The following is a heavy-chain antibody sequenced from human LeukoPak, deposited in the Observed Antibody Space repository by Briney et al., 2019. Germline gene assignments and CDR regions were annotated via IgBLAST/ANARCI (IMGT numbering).Heavy chain of an antibody. J-gene: IGHJ4*02. Sequence: GGSLRLSCAASGFTVSSNYMSWVRQAPGKGLEWVSVIYSGGSTYYADSVKGRFTISRDNSKNTLYLQMNSLRAEDTAEHYCARDRNGYSYFDYWGQGTLVTVSS. CDR1: GFTVSSNY. D-gene: IGHD5-18*01. V-gene: IGHV3-66*01. CDR2: IYSGGST. CDR3: ARDRNGYSYFDY.